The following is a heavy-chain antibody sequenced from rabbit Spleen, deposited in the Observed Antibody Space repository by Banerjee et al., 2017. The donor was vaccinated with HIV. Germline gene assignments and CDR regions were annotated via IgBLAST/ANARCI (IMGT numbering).Heavy chain of an antibody. D-gene: IGHD8-1*01. Sequence: QSLEESGGGLVQPEGSLTLTCTASGFSFSSSDYICWVRQAPGKGLEWISCIAGSSSGFTYSATWAKGRFTISKTSSTTVTLQMTSLTAADTATYFCARGGAIYYTTYGMDLWGPGTLVTVS. J-gene: IGHJ6*01. V-gene: IGHV1S40*01. CDR2: IAGSSSGFT. CDR1: GFSFSSSDY. CDR3: ARGGAIYYTTYGMDL.